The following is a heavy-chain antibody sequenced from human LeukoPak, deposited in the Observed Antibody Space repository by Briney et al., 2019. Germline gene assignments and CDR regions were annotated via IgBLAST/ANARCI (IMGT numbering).Heavy chain of an antibody. CDR3: ASSMVRGQKAFDI. V-gene: IGHV4-39*01. Sequence: SETLSLTCTVSGGSISSSSYYWGWIRQPPGKGLEWIGSIYYSGSTYYNPSLKSRVTISVDTSKNQFSLKLSSVTAADTAVYYCASSMVRGQKAFDIWGQGTMVTVSS. J-gene: IGHJ3*02. D-gene: IGHD3-10*01. CDR2: IYYSGST. CDR1: GGSISSSSYY.